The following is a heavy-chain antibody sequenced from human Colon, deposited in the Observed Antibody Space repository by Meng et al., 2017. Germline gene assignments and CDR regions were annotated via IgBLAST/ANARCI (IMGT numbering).Heavy chain of an antibody. CDR2: IDLGGTP. J-gene: IGHJ4*02. Sequence: QVHLQQWGAGLLKPSETLSLTCGVSGGSFFSNHFWSWFRQTPGKGLEWIGQIDLGGTPYYNPSLESRVIMSLDKSKNQLSLRLTSVAAADTAVYYCARHGGWHFDYWGQGALVTVSS. CDR3: ARHGGWHFDY. D-gene: IGHD6-19*01. CDR1: GGSFFSNHF. V-gene: IGHV4/OR15-8*01.